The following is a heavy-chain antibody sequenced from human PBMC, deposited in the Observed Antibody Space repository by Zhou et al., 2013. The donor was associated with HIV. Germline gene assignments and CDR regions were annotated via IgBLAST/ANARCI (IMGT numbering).Heavy chain of an antibody. D-gene: IGHD6-13*01. CDR1: GYTFTGYY. J-gene: IGHJ2*01. CDR2: INPNSGGT. Sequence: QVQLVQSGAEVKKPGASVKVSCKASGYTFTGYYMHWVRQAPGQGLEWMGWINPNSGGTNSAQKFQGRVTMTRDTSIGTAYMELSRLKSDDTAVYYCARDTGEQQLVLHFDLWGRGTLVTVSS. CDR3: ARDTGEQQLVLHFDL. V-gene: IGHV1-2*02.